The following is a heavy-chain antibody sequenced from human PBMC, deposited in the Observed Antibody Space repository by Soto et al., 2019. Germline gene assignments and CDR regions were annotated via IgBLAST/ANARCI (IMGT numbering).Heavy chain of an antibody. J-gene: IGHJ6*02. Sequence: PGGSLRLSCAASGFTFSSYEMNWVRQAPGKGLEWVSYISSSGSTIYYADSVKGRFTISRDNAKNSLYLQMNSLRAEDTAAYYCARGSGSYGGYYYYGMDVWGQGTTVTVSS. CDR2: ISSSGSTI. CDR3: ARGSGSYGGYYYYGMDV. D-gene: IGHD1-26*01. V-gene: IGHV3-48*03. CDR1: GFTFSSYE.